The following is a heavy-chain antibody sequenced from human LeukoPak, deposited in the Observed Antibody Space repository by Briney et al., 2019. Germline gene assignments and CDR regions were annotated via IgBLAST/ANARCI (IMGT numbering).Heavy chain of an antibody. CDR3: ARGSPGSGWSFDY. J-gene: IGHJ4*02. D-gene: IGHD6-19*01. CDR1: GYTFTTYY. CDR2: INPSGGTT. V-gene: IGHV1-46*01. Sequence: ASVKVSCKASGYTFTTYYMHWVRQAPGQGLEWMGIINPSGGTTNYAQKFQGRVTMTRDTSTTTVYMELSSLRSEDTAVYYCARGSPGSGWSFDYWGQGTLVTVSS.